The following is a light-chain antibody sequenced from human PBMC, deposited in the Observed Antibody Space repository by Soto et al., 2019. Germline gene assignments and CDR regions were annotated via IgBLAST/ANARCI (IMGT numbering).Light chain of an antibody. Sequence: EIVLTQSPATLALSPGERATLSCGASQSVSGYLAWYQQKPGQAPRLLIYDGSRRAAGIPSRFSGSGSGTDFTLTISGLEPEAFAVYYCQQRSNWLISFRTGTQVAIX. CDR1: QSVSGY. J-gene: IGKJ3*01. CDR3: QQRSNWLIS. V-gene: IGKV3-11*01. CDR2: DGS.